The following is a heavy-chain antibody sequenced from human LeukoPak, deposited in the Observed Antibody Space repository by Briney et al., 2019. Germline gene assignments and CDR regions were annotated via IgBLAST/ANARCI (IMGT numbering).Heavy chain of an antibody. Sequence: GGSLRLSCAASGFTFSSYSMNWVRQAPGKGLEWVSYISSSSSTIYYADSVKGRFTISRDNAKNSLYLQMNSLRAEDTAVYYCARGDSSGYYYFCDYWGQGTLVTVSS. V-gene: IGHV3-48*04. CDR1: GFTFSSYS. D-gene: IGHD3-22*01. CDR3: ARGDSSGYYYFCDY. J-gene: IGHJ4*02. CDR2: ISSSSSTI.